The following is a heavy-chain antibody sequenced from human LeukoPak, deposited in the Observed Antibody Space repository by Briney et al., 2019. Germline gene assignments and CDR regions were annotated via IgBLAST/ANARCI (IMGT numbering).Heavy chain of an antibody. D-gene: IGHD5-18*01. CDR3: ARGRGEGYTYGRYYFDY. CDR2: ISAYNGNT. J-gene: IGHJ4*02. Sequence: ASVKVSCKASGYTFTSYGISWVRQAPGQGLEWMGWISAYNGNTNYAQKLQGRVTMTTDTSTSTAYMELRSLRSDDTAVYYCARGRGEGYTYGRYYFDYWGQGTLVTVSS. V-gene: IGHV1-18*01. CDR1: GYTFTSYG.